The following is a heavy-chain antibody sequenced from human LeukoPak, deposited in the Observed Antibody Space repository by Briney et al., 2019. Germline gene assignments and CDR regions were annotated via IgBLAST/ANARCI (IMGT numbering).Heavy chain of an antibody. V-gene: IGHV3-66*01. Sequence: PGGSLRLSCAASGFTFSSYAMHWVRQAPGKGLEWVSVIYSGGSTYYADSVKGRFTISRDNSKNTLYLQMNSLRAEDTAVYYCALAPPYWGQGTLVTVSS. CDR1: GFTFSSYA. CDR2: IYSGGST. CDR3: ALAPPY. J-gene: IGHJ4*02.